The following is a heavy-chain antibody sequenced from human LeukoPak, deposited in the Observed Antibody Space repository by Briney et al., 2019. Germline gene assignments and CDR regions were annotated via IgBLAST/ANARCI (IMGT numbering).Heavy chain of an antibody. D-gene: IGHD3-9*01. CDR2: IYYSGST. V-gene: IGHV4-30-4*01. CDR1: GGSISSGDYY. CDR3: ARFEDYYYYYGMDL. J-gene: IGHJ6*02. Sequence: PSQTLSLTCTVSGGSISSGDYYWSWIRQPPGKGLEWIGYIYYSGSTYYNPSLKSRVTISVDTSKNQFSLKLSSVTAADTAVYYCARFEDYYYYYGMDLWGQGTTVTVSS.